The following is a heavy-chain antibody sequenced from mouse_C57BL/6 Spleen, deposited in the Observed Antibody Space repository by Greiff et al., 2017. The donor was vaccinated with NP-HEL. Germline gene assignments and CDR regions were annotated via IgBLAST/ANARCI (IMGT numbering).Heavy chain of an antibody. J-gene: IGHJ3*01. V-gene: IGHV5-16*01. CDR3: ARDDDGYYAGFAY. D-gene: IGHD2-3*01. Sequence: EVKLMESEGGLVQPGSSMKLSCTASGFTFSDYYMAWVRQVPEKGLEWVANINYDGSSTYYLDSLKSRFIISRDNAKNILYLQMSSLKSEDTATYYCARDDDGYYAGFAYWGQGTLVTVSA. CDR1: GFTFSDYY. CDR2: INYDGSST.